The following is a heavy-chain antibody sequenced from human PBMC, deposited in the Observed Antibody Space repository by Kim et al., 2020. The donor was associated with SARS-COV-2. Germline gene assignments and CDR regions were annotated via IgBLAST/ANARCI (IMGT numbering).Heavy chain of an antibody. J-gene: IGHJ3*02. V-gene: IGHV1-18*01. CDR3: ARGIAVAGPDHDAFDI. Sequence: KLQGRVTMTTDTSTSTAYMELRSLRSDDTAVYYCARGIAVAGPDHDAFDIWGQGTMVTVSS. D-gene: IGHD6-19*01.